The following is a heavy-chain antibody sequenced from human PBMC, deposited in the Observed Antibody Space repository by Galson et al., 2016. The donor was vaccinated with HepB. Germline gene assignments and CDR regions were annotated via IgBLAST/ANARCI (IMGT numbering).Heavy chain of an antibody. Sequence: SETLSLTCTVSGDSIRSSPYYWGWNRQSPGKGLEWIGSLYYTGSMYYNPSLKGRATISVDTSKSQISLKVNSVTAADTAVYFCVRVTDSRTWYDDHWGQGTLVTVSS. J-gene: IGHJ4*02. CDR1: GDSIRSSPYY. CDR2: LYYTGSM. D-gene: IGHD6-13*01. V-gene: IGHV4-39*07. CDR3: VRVTDSRTWYDDH.